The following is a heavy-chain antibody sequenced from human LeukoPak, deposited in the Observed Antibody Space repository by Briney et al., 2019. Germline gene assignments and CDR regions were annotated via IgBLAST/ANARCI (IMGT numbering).Heavy chain of an antibody. V-gene: IGHV3-30-3*01. CDR2: ISYDGSNK. Sequence: GGSLRLSCAASGFTFSSYAMPWVRQAPGKGLEWVAVISYDGSNKYYADSVKGRFTISRDNSKNTLYLQMNSLRAVDTAVYYCARDIRGVYYYGSAIWGQGTLVTVSS. J-gene: IGHJ4*02. CDR3: ARDIRGVYYYGSAI. CDR1: GFTFSSYA. D-gene: IGHD3-10*01.